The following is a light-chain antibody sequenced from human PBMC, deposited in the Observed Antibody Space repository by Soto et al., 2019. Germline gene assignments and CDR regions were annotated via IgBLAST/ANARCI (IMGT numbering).Light chain of an antibody. Sequence: QSPSSFSASTGDRVTITCRASQGISSYLAWYQQKPGKAPKLLIYAASTLQSGVPSRVSGSGSETDFTLTISCLQSEDFATYYCHQYYSYPPETFGQGTKVDIK. CDR1: QGISSY. CDR3: HQYYSYPPET. CDR2: AAS. V-gene: IGKV1-8*01. J-gene: IGKJ1*01.